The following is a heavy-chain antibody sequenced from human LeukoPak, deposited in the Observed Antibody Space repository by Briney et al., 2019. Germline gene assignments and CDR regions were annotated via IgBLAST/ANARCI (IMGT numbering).Heavy chain of an antibody. J-gene: IGHJ3*02. V-gene: IGHV4-59*08. CDR2: IYYSGST. CDR1: GGSISSYY. CDR3: ARHPIAPYDYVWGSYRSNSGAFDI. Sequence: SETLSLTCTVSGGSISSYYWSWIRQPPGKGLEWIGYIYYSGSTNYNPSLTSRVTISVDTSKNQFSLKLSSVTAADTAVYYCARHPIAPYDYVWGSYRSNSGAFDIWGQGTMVTVSS. D-gene: IGHD3-16*02.